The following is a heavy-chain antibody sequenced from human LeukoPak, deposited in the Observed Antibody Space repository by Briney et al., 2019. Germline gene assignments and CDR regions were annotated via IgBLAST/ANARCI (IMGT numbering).Heavy chain of an antibody. CDR2: IYSRGST. D-gene: IGHD2-15*01. V-gene: IGHV4-59*12. Sequence: PSETLSLTCTVSGGSISGYYWSWIRQPPGKGLECIGYIYSRGSTNYNPSLKSRVTMSVDTSKNQFSLKLSSVTAADTAVYYCARGRYCSADICSGGDAFDIWGQGTMVSVSS. CDR3: ARGRYCSADICSGGDAFDI. J-gene: IGHJ3*02. CDR1: GGSISGYY.